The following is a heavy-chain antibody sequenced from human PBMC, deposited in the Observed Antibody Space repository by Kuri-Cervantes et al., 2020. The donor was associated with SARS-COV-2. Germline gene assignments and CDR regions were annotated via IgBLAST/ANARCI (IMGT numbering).Heavy chain of an antibody. V-gene: IGHV1-18*04. CDR2: ISAYNGNT. CDR3: ARAIVVVTATRDYYYYYGMDV. D-gene: IGHD2-21*02. CDR1: GYTFTNSG. J-gene: IGHJ6*02. Sequence: ASVKVSCKASGYTFTNSGINWVRQAPGQGLEWMGWISAYNGNTNYAQKLQGRVTMTTDTSTGTAYMELRSLRSDDTAVYYCARAIVVVTATRDYYYYYGMDVWGQGTTVTVSS.